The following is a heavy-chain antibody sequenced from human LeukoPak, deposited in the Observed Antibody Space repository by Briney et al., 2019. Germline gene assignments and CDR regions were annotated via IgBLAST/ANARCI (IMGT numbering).Heavy chain of an antibody. CDR1: GFTFDDYA. J-gene: IGHJ2*01. V-gene: IGHV3-9*01. CDR2: ISWNSGSI. D-gene: IGHD3-22*01. CDR3: APLEICDSSDPYWYFDL. Sequence: PGGSLRLSCAASGFTFDDYAMHWVRQAPGKGLEWVSGISWNSGSIGYADSVKGRFTISRDNAKNSLYLQMNSLRAEDTALYYCAPLEICDSSDPYWYFDLWGRGTLVTVSS.